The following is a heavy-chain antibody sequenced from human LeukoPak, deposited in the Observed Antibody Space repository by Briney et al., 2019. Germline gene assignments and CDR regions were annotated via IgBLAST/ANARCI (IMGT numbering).Heavy chain of an antibody. V-gene: IGHV4-4*07. J-gene: IGHJ5*02. CDR3: ARDQYYDFWSGYYPAWFDP. Sequence: PSETLSPTCTVSGGSISSYYWSWIRQPAGKGLEWIGRIYTSGSTNYNPSLKSRVTMSVDTSKNQFSLKLSSVTAADTAVYYCARDQYYDFWSGYYPAWFDPWGQGTLVTVSS. D-gene: IGHD3-3*01. CDR2: IYTSGST. CDR1: GGSISSYY.